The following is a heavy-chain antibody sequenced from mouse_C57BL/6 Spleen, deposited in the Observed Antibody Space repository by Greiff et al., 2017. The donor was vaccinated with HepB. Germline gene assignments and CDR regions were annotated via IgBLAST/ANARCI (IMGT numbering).Heavy chain of an antibody. V-gene: IGHV1-50*01. CDR1: GYTFTSYW. CDR2: IDPSDSYT. J-gene: IGHJ2*01. Sequence: QVQLQQPGAELVKPGASVKLSCKASGYTFTSYWMQWVKQRPGQGLEWIGEIDPSDSYTNYNQKFKGKATLTVDTSSSTAYMQLSSLTSEDSAVYYCARSKYYFDYWGQGTTLTVPS. CDR3: ARSKYYFDY. D-gene: IGHD1-3*01.